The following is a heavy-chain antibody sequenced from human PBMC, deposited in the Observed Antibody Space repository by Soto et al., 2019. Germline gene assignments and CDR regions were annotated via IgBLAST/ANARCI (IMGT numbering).Heavy chain of an antibody. Sequence: VQLVESGGGVVQPGRSLRLSCAASGFTFSSYGMHWVRQAPGKGLEWVAVIWYDGSNKYYADSVKGRFTISRDNSKNTLYLQMNSLRAEDTAVYYCARDPEPYIVGATEYYFDYWGQGTLVTVSS. CDR3: ARDPEPYIVGATEYYFDY. V-gene: IGHV3-33*01. CDR2: IWYDGSNK. J-gene: IGHJ4*02. D-gene: IGHD1-26*01. CDR1: GFTFSSYG.